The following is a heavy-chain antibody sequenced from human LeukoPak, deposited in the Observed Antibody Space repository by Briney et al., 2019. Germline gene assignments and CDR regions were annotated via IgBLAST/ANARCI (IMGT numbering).Heavy chain of an antibody. J-gene: IGHJ4*02. Sequence: PGGSLRLSCAASGFTFSSYWMIWVRQAPGKGLEWVANIQQDGSEKYYVDSVKGRFTISRDNAKNSVYLQMDSLRVEDTAVYYCARPPERGTVDYWGQGTLVTVSS. V-gene: IGHV3-7*04. CDR1: GFTFSSYW. CDR2: IQQDGSEK. D-gene: IGHD1-1*01. CDR3: ARPPERGTVDY.